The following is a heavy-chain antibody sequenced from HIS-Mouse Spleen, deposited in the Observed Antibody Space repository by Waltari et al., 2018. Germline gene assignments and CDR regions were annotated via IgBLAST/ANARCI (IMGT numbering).Heavy chain of an antibody. V-gene: IGHV4-31*03. Sequence: QVQLQESGPGLVKPSQTLSLTCTVSGGSISSVGYYCSWIRQHPGKGLAWIGYIYYSGSTYYNPSLKSRVTISVDTSKNQFSLKLSSVTAADTAVYYCARGEGRELKVDYWGQGTLVTVSS. CDR3: ARGEGRELKVDY. CDR2: IYYSGST. J-gene: IGHJ4*02. D-gene: IGHD1-7*01. CDR1: GGSISSVGYY.